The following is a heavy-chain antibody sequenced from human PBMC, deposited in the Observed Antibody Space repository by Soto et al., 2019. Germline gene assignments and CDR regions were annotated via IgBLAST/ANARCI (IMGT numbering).Heavy chain of an antibody. CDR3: ASSVTNYFDY. J-gene: IGHJ4*02. V-gene: IGHV1-69*13. CDR2: IIPIFGTA. D-gene: IGHD3-3*01. Sequence: ASVKVSCKASGYSFTGYSMHWVRQAPGQGLEWMGGIIPIFGTANYAQKFQGRVTITADESTSTAYMELSSLRSEDTAVYYCASSVTNYFDYLGQGTLVTVSS. CDR1: GYSFTGYS.